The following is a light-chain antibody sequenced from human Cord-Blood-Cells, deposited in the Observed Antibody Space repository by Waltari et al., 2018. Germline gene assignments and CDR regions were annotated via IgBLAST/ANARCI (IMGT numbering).Light chain of an antibody. CDR2: WAS. J-gene: IGKJ2*01. Sequence: DIVMTQSPDPLAVSLGERATLNCKSTQSVLYSSNNKNYLAWYQQKPGQPPKLLIYWASTRESGVPDRFSGRGSGTDFTLTISSLQAEDVAVYYCQQYYSTPYTFGQGTKLEIK. CDR3: QQYYSTPYT. CDR1: QSVLYSSNNKNY. V-gene: IGKV4-1*01.